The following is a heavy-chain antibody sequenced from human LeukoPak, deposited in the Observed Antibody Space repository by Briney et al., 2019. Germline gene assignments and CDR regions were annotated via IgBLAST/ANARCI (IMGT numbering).Heavy chain of an antibody. D-gene: IGHD3-10*01. J-gene: IGHJ4*02. V-gene: IGHV3-30-3*02. CDR2: ISYDGSNK. Sequence: GGSLRLSCAASGFTFSSYAMHWVRQAPGKGLEWVAVISYDGSNKYYADSVKGRFTISRDNSKNTLYLQMNSLRAEDTAVYYCAKSGWFEEGGSFDYWGQGTLVTVSS. CDR3: AKSGWFEEGGSFDY. CDR1: GFTFSSYA.